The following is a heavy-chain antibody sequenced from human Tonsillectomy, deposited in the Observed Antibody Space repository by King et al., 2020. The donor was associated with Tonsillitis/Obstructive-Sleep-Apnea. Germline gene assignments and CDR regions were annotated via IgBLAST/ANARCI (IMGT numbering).Heavy chain of an antibody. Sequence: QVQLQQWGAGLLKPSETLSLTCAVYGGSFSGFYWTWIRQPPGKGLEWIGEITHGGGNRYNPSLKSRVTISTDSSKNQFSLKLSSVTAADTAVYYCARGDLLTGYYASTDFDSWGQGSLVTVSS. CDR2: ITHGGGN. V-gene: IGHV4-34*01. J-gene: IGHJ5*01. CDR1: GGSFSGFY. D-gene: IGHD3-9*01. CDR3: ARGDLLTGYYASTDFDS.